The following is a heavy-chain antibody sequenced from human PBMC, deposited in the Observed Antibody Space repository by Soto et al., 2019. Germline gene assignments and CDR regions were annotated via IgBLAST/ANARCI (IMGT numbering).Heavy chain of an antibody. V-gene: IGHV1-69*06. D-gene: IGHD7-27*01. CDR1: GGTLTRYA. CDR2: IIPLFGTQ. J-gene: IGHJ2*01. CDR3: ARGTNWGWFFDL. Sequence: QVQLVQSGAEVRKPDSSVKVTCKASGGTLTRYAFSWVRQAPGQGLEWMGGIIPLFGTQMYAQKFQDIITFTGYKSISYAYLELSGLRSDATAIYYCARGTNWGWFFDLLGRGTLLAVS.